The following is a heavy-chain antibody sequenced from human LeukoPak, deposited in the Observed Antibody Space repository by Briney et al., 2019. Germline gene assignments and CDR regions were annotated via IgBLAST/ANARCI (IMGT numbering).Heavy chain of an antibody. CDR2: IYYSGST. Sequence: SETLSLTCTVSGGSISSSSYYWGWIRQPPGTGLEWIGSIYYSGSTYYNPSLKSRVTISVDTSKNQFSLKLSSVTAADTAVYYCARDATMMGNYFNYWGQGTLVTVSS. D-gene: IGHD5-12*01. CDR1: GGSISSSSYY. J-gene: IGHJ4*02. CDR3: ARDATMMGNYFNY. V-gene: IGHV4-39*07.